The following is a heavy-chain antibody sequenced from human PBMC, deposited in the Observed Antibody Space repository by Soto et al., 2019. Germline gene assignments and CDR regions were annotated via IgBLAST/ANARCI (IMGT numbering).Heavy chain of an antibody. CDR3: ARDLAGDYGALDT. V-gene: IGHV3-23*01. CDR2: IAGDGGTK. Sequence: GGSLRLSCAASGFTFNNYIMNWVRQAPGKGLEWVSVIAGDGGTKVYADSVEGRFTISRDNSKNTLYLQMNSLRAEDTAVYYCARDLAGDYGALDTWGQGTMVTVSS. D-gene: IGHD3-10*01. CDR1: GFTFNNYI. J-gene: IGHJ3*02.